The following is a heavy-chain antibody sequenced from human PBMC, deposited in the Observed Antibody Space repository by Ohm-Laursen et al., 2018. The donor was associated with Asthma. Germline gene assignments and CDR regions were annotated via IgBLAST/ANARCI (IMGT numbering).Heavy chain of an antibody. CDR2: GGSYYDGGLK. Sequence: SLRLSCTASGFTFRSYAMHWVRQAPGKGLEWVAVGGSYYDGGLKYYADSVNDRFTVSRDDSKNTLYLQMNSLRPDDTAVYYCARDVMEWYLPAFDFWGQGTLVTVSS. V-gene: IGHV3-30-3*01. CDR1: GFTFRSYA. D-gene: IGHD3-3*01. J-gene: IGHJ4*02. CDR3: ARDVMEWYLPAFDF.